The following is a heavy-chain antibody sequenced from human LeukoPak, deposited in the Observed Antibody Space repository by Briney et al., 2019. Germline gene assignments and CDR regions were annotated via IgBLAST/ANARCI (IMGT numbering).Heavy chain of an antibody. D-gene: IGHD5-18*01. J-gene: IGHJ4*02. CDR1: GFTFSSYG. Sequence: GGSLRLSCAASGFTFSSYGIHWVRQAPGKGLDWVAFIRSDGSDKYYGDSVKGRFTISRDNSKNTVYLQMNSLRSEDTSVYFCAKVATETAMVTGGFDYWGQGTLVTVSS. CDR3: AKVATETAMVTGGFDY. CDR2: IRSDGSDK. V-gene: IGHV3-30*02.